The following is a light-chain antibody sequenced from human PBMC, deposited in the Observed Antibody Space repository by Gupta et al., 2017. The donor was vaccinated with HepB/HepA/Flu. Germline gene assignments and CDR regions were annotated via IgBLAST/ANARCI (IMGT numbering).Light chain of an antibody. J-gene: IGKJ1*01. CDR3: QQYGSSPWT. CDR2: GAS. CDR1: QSVTSNY. V-gene: IGKV3-20*01. Sequence: DIVLTQSPGTSSLSPGERATLSCRASQSVTSNYLAWYQQKPGQAPRLLIYGASSRATGIPDRFSGSGSGTDFTLTISRLEPEDFAVYYCQQYGSSPWTFGQGTKVEIK.